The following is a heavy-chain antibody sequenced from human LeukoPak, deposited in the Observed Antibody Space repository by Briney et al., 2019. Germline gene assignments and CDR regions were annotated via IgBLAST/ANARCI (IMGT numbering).Heavy chain of an antibody. CDR3: AKSGRPCSSTSCYQRSFDY. CDR1: GFTFSSYA. Sequence: GGSLRLSCAASGFTFSSYAMSWVRQAPGTGLEWVSAINGNGGYTDYADSVKGRFTISRDNSKNTLYLQMNSLRAEDTAVYYCAKSGRPCSSTSCYQRSFDYWGQGTLVTVSS. J-gene: IGHJ4*02. V-gene: IGHV3-23*01. D-gene: IGHD2-2*01. CDR2: INGNGGYT.